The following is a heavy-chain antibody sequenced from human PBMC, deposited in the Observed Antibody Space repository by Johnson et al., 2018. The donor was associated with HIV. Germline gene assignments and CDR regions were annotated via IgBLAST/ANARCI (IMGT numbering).Heavy chain of an antibody. V-gene: IGHV3-9*01. J-gene: IGHJ3*02. Sequence: VQLVESGGGLVQPGRSLRLSCTTSGFTFDDYAMHWVRQAPGKGLEWVSGISWNSGTIAYADSVTGRFTISRDNVKNSLYLQMNSLRAEDTAVYCCAKDISVAVLYDSFDIWGQGTMVTVAS. CDR1: GFTFDDYA. CDR2: ISWNSGTI. D-gene: IGHD6-19*01. CDR3: AKDISVAVLYDSFDI.